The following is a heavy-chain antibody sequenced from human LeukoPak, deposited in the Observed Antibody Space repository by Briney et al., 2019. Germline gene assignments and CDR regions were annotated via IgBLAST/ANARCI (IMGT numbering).Heavy chain of an antibody. V-gene: IGHV1-69-2*01. D-gene: IGHD2-21*02. CDR1: GYTFTDYY. J-gene: IGHJ4*02. Sequence: ASVKVSCKASGYTFTDYYMHWVQQAPGKGLEWMGRVDPEDGETIYAEKFQGRVTLTADTSTDTAYMELSSLRSEDTAVYYCAPSGAYCGGDCYGDYWGQGTLVTVSS. CDR3: APSGAYCGGDCYGDY. CDR2: VDPEDGET.